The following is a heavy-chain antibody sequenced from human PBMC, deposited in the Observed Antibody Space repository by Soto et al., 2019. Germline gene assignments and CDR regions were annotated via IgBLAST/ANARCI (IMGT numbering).Heavy chain of an antibody. Sequence: SETLSLTCAVSSGSISSSNWWSWVRQPPGKGLEWIGEIYHSGSTNYNPSLKSRVTISVDKSKNQFSLKLSSVTAADTAVYYCARNTYYDFWSGMDVWGKGTTVTVSS. J-gene: IGHJ6*04. CDR3: ARNTYYDFWSGMDV. CDR2: IYHSGST. CDR1: SGSISSSNW. V-gene: IGHV4-4*02. D-gene: IGHD3-3*01.